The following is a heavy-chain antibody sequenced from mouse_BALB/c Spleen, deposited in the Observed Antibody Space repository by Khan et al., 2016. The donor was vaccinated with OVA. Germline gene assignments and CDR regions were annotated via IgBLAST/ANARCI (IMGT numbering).Heavy chain of an antibody. CDR3: ARGASYWYFDV. J-gene: IGHJ1*01. CDR2: INTYTGEP. Sequence: QIQLVQSGPGLKKPGETVKISCKASGYTFTNYGMNWVRQAPGKGLKWMGWINTYTGEPTYTDDSKGRFAFSMETSASTAYLQIKNLKNEDMATYFCARGASYWYFDVWGAGTTVTVSS. CDR1: GYTFTNYG. V-gene: IGHV9-1*02.